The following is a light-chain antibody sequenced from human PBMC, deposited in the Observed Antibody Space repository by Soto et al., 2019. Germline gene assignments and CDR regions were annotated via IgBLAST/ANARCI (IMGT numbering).Light chain of an antibody. J-gene: IGLJ1*01. CDR1: SSDVGGYNY. CDR2: EVS. CDR3: SSYGGSNTFGV. Sequence: TQPPWESGYLGQSAAISKNGSSSDVGGYNYVSWYQQHPGKAPKLMIYEVSKRPSGVPDRFSGSKSGNTASLTVSGLQAEDEADYYCSSYGGSNTFGVFGTGTKVTGL. V-gene: IGLV2-8*01.